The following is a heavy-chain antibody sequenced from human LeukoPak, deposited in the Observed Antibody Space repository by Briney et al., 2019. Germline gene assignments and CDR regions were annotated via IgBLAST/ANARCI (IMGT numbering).Heavy chain of an antibody. CDR3: ARSGFGELSEQQLVPDY. D-gene: IGHD3-10*01. V-gene: IGHV5-51*01. J-gene: IGHJ4*02. CDR2: IYPGDSDT. Sequence: GESLKISCKGSGYSFTSCWIGWVRQMPGKGLEWRGIIYPGDSDTRYSPSFQGQVTISADKSISTAYLQWSSLKASDTAMYYCARSGFGELSEQQLVPDYWGQGTLVTVSS. CDR1: GYSFTSCW.